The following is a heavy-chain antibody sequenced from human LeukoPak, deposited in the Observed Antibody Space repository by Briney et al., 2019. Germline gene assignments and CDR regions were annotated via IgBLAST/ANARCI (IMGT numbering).Heavy chain of an antibody. V-gene: IGHV3-7*01. CDR3: ARDLSEYCGGDCYHYFDY. D-gene: IGHD2-21*02. J-gene: IGHJ4*02. CDR2: IKQDGSEK. CDR1: GFTFSSYW. Sequence: GGSLRLSCAASGFTFSSYWMSWVRQAPGKGLEWVANIKQDGSEKYYVDSVKGRFTISRDNAKNSLYLQMNSLRAEDTAVYYCARDLSEYCGGDCYHYFDYWGQGTLVTVSS.